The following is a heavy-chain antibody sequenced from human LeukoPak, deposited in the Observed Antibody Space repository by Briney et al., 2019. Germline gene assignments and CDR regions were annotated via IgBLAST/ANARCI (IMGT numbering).Heavy chain of an antibody. CDR2: ISFDGSHQ. CDR1: GFVFSDYP. V-gene: IGHV3-30*07. D-gene: IGHD4-17*01. J-gene: IGHJ4*02. CDR3: ARDFTDYGDYGAFDY. Sequence: GGSLRLSCSASGFVFSDYPLHWIRQSPGKGPEWVAVISFDGSHQYYADSVKGRFTVSRDNSKNTLYLQMNSLRAEDTAVYYCARDFTDYGDYGAFDYWGQGTLVTVSS.